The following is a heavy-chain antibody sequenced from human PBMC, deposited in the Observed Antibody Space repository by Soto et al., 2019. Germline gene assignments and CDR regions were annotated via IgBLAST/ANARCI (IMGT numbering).Heavy chain of an antibody. Sequence: GASVKVSCKASGYTFTSYGISWVRQAPGQGLEWMGWISAYNGNTNYAQKLQGRVTMTTDTSTSTAYMELRSLRSDDTAVYYCASTRVGGNSEEGRGAFDIWGQGTMVTVSS. CDR3: ASTRVGGNSEEGRGAFDI. V-gene: IGHV1-18*01. CDR1: GYTFTSYG. J-gene: IGHJ3*02. D-gene: IGHD2-21*02. CDR2: ISAYNGNT.